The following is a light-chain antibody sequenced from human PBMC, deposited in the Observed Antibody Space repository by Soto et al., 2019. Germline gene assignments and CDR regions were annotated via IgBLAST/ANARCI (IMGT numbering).Light chain of an antibody. CDR3: QHRYNWPWT. V-gene: IGKV3-11*01. CDR1: QSVSSY. CDR2: HAS. Sequence: EILLTQSPSTLSLSPGERATLSCRASQSVSSYLAWYQQKPGQAPRLLIYHASNRATGIPARFSGSGSGTDFTPTIGSLEPEDSAVYYCQHRYNWPWTFGQGTKVDIK. J-gene: IGKJ1*01.